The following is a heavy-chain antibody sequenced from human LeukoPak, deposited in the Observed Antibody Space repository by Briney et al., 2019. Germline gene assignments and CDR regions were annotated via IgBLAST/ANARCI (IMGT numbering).Heavy chain of an antibody. D-gene: IGHD2-2*01. CDR1: GYSFTSYW. V-gene: IGHV5-51*01. CDR2: IYPGDSDT. CDR3: ARRYCSSTSCYGGEFDY. J-gene: IGHJ4*02. Sequence: GESLKISCKDSGYSFTSYWIGWVRQMPGKGLEWMGIIYPGDSDTRYSPSFQGQVTISADKSISTAYLQWSSLKASDTAMYYCARRYCSSTSCYGGEFDYWGQGTLVTVSS.